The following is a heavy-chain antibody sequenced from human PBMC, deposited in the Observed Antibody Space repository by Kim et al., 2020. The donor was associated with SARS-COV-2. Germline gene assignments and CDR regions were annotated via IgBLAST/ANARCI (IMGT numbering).Heavy chain of an antibody. D-gene: IGHD3-16*01. CDR3: ARRDGGDGYKLRPTPLDY. CDR1: GYNFANNW. V-gene: IGHV5-51*01. CDR2: IYPADSDR. J-gene: IGHJ4*02. Sequence: GESLKISCKASGYNFANNWIAWVRQMPGKGLEWMGIIYPADSDRKYSPSFQGQVTISADKSINTAYLQWSSLKAPDTAIYYCARRDGGDGYKLRPTPLDYGGKGHRFTVSS.